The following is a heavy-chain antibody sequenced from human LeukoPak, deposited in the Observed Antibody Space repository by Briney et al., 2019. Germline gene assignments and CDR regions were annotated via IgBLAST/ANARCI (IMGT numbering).Heavy chain of an antibody. Sequence: SVKVSCTASGRTFSSYAISWVRQAPGQGLEWMGGIIPIFGTANYAQKFQGRVTITADESTSTAYMELSSLRSEDTAVYYCARAPAFLLWFGELLGAFDIWGQGTMVTVSS. V-gene: IGHV1-69*13. CDR1: GRTFSSYA. CDR3: ARAPAFLLWFGELLGAFDI. D-gene: IGHD3-10*01. J-gene: IGHJ3*02. CDR2: IIPIFGTA.